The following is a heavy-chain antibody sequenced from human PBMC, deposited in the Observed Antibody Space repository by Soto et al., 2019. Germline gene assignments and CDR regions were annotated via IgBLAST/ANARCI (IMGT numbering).Heavy chain of an antibody. V-gene: IGHV3-53*04. CDR1: GFTVSSNY. CDR2: IYSGGST. D-gene: IGHD4-4*01. Sequence: GGSLRLSCAASGFTVSSNYMSWVRQAPGKGLEWVSVIYSGGSTYYADSVKGRFTISRHNSKNTLYLQMNSLRAEDTAVYYCARGSVTNYYYYYMDVWGKGTTVTVSS. CDR3: ARGSVTNYYYYYMDV. J-gene: IGHJ6*03.